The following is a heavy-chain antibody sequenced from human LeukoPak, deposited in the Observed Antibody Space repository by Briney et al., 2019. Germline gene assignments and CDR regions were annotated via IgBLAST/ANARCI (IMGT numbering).Heavy chain of an antibody. D-gene: IGHD1-26*01. CDR3: ARGREEPFDY. CDR1: GYSFTYYW. Sequence: GAPLQISCEDPGYSFTYYWISFVRQMRGRGLWLRGRIDPSDSYTNYSPSFKGHVTTSADKAISTASLQWSSLKASDTAMYYCARGREEPFDYWGQGTLVTVSS. CDR2: IDPSDSYT. V-gene: IGHV5-10-1*01. J-gene: IGHJ4*02.